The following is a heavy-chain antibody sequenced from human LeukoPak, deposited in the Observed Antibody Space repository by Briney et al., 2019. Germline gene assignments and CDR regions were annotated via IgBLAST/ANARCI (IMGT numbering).Heavy chain of an antibody. D-gene: IGHD6-13*01. J-gene: IGHJ4*02. CDR1: GFTFSSYG. V-gene: IGHV3-30*18. CDR3: AKCRTSGIAADDSYYFDY. Sequence: PGGSLRLSCAASGFTFSSYGMHWVRQAPGKGLEWVAVISYDGSNKYYADSVKGRFTISRDNSKNTLYLQMNSLRAEDTAVYYCAKCRTSGIAADDSYYFDYWGQGTLVTVSS. CDR2: ISYDGSNK.